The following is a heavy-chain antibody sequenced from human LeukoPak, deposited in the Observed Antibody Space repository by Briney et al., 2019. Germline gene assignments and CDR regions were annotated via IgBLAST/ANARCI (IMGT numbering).Heavy chain of an antibody. CDR1: GGTFSSYA. D-gene: IGHD5-12*01. Sequence: SVKVSCKASGGTFSSYAISWVRQAPGQGLEWMGGIIPIFGTANYAQKFQGRVTITADESTSTAYMELSSLRSEDTAVYYCARDDGVYIVATIRNYYYYGMDVWGQVTTVTVSS. CDR3: ARDDGVYIVATIRNYYYYGMDV. V-gene: IGHV1-69*01. J-gene: IGHJ6*02. CDR2: IIPIFGTA.